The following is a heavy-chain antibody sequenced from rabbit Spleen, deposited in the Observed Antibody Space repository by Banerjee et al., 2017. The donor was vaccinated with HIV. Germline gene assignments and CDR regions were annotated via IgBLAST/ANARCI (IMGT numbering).Heavy chain of an antibody. CDR1: GFSFSNYG. CDR3: ARNNGGNIDYTL. CDR2: IYTGSGGNN. J-gene: IGHJ4*01. V-gene: IGHV1S40*01. Sequence: QSLEESGGDLVKPGASLTLTCAAAGFSFSNYGLSWVRQAPGKGLEWIAYIYTGSGGNNYYASWAKGRFTISKTSSTTVTLQMTSLTAADTATYFCARNNGGNIDYTLWGPGTLVTVS. D-gene: IGHD8-1*01.